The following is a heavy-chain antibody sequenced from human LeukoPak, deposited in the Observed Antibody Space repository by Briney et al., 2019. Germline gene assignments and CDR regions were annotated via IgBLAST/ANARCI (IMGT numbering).Heavy chain of an antibody. Sequence: PGGSLRLSCAASGFTFSSYSLNWVRQAPGKGLEWVSSISSSSSYIYYADSVKGRFTISRDNAKNSLYLQMNSLRAEDTAVYYCARGRLGEPIDYWGQGTLVTVSS. V-gene: IGHV3-21*01. CDR1: GFTFSSYS. D-gene: IGHD3-16*01. CDR3: ARGRLGEPIDY. CDR2: ISSSSSYI. J-gene: IGHJ4*02.